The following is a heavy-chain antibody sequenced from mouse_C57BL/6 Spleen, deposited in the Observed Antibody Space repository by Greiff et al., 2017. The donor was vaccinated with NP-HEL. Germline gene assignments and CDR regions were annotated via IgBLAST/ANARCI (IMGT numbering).Heavy chain of an antibody. CDR3: ARSAYGSSYVDYYAMDY. D-gene: IGHD1-1*01. CDR1: GYTFTSYG. V-gene: IGHV1-81*01. Sequence: VKLQESGAELARPGASVKLSCKASGYTFTSYGISWVKQRTGQGLEWIGEIYPRSGNTYYNEKFKGKATLTADKSSSTAYMELRSLTSEDSAVYFCARSAYGSSYVDYYAMDYWGQGTSVTVSS. CDR2: IYPRSGNT. J-gene: IGHJ4*01.